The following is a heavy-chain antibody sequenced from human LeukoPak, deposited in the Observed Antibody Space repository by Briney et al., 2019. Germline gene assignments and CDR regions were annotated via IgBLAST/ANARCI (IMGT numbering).Heavy chain of an antibody. CDR2: IRSKAYGGTT. CDR1: AFTFGDYA. J-gene: IGHJ4*02. CDR3: TRELRDYCSSTSCQHIIDY. V-gene: IGHV3-49*04. D-gene: IGHD2-2*01. Sequence: SLRLSCTASAFTFGDYALSWVRQDPAEGLEWVGFIRSKAYGGTTEYAASVKGRFNISRDDFKSIAYLQMNSLKAEDTAVYYCTRELRDYCSSTSCQHIIDYWGQGTLVTVSS.